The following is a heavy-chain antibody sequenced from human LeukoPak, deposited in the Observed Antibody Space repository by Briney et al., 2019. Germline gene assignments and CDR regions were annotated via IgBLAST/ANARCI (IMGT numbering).Heavy chain of an antibody. Sequence: SETLSLTCSVSGDSIRSYYWNGIRQPAGEGLEWIGRIYSSGSTNYNPSLESRVTMSVDTSENQFSLKLSSVTAADTAVYYCARFYGSGTYYGLDVWGQGTTVTVSS. V-gene: IGHV4-4*07. CDR3: ARFYGSGTYYGLDV. J-gene: IGHJ6*02. CDR2: IYSSGST. CDR1: GDSIRSYY. D-gene: IGHD3-10*01.